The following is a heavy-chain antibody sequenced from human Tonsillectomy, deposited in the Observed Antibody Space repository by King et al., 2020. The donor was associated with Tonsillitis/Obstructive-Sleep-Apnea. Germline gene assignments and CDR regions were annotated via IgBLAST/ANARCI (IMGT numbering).Heavy chain of an antibody. CDR3: ARLGPYWYYDILTGSDAFDI. CDR1: GYSFTSYW. Sequence: QLVQSGAEVKKPGESLKISCKGSGYSFTSYWIGWVRQMPGKGLEWMGIIYPGDSDTRYSPSFQGQVTISADQSISTAYLQWSSLKASDTAMYYCARLGPYWYYDILTGSDAFDIWGQGTMVTVSS. V-gene: IGHV5-51*01. CDR2: IYPGDSDT. J-gene: IGHJ3*02. D-gene: IGHD3-9*01.